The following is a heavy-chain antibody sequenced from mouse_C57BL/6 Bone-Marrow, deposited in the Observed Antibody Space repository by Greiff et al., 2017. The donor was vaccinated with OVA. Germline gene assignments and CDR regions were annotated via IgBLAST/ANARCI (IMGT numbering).Heavy chain of an antibody. CDR3: ARKDGYVDY. D-gene: IGHD2-3*01. CDR1: GYTFTDYY. CDR2: INPNNGGT. J-gene: IGHJ2*01. V-gene: IGHV1-26*01. Sequence: VQLQQSGPELVKPGASVKISCKASGYTFTDYYMNWVKQSHGKSLEWIGDINPNNGGTSYNQKFKGKATLTVDKSSSTAYMELRSLTSEDSAVYYCARKDGYVDYWGQGTTLTVSS.